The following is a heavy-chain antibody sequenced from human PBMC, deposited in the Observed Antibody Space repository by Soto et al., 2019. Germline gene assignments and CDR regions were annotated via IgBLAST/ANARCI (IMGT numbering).Heavy chain of an antibody. V-gene: IGHV4-34*01. CDR3: ARGITRVHPFDY. D-gene: IGHD2-2*01. J-gene: IGHJ4*02. CDR2: INHSGST. CDR1: GGSFSGYY. Sequence: QVQLQQWGAGLLKPSETLSLTCAVYGGSFSGYYWSWIRQPPGKGLEWIGEINHSGSTNYNPSLKGRVTISVDTSKNQFSLKLSSVTAADTAVYYCARGITRVHPFDYWGQGTLVTVSS.